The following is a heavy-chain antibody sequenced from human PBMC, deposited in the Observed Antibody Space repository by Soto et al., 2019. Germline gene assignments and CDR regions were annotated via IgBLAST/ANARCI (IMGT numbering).Heavy chain of an antibody. V-gene: IGHV1-18*01. CDR3: ARAWFGESFDI. J-gene: IGHJ3*02. D-gene: IGHD3-10*01. Sequence: ASVKVSCKASGYTFTSYGINCVRQAPGQGLEWMGWISGYNGNTNYAQMIEGRVTMTTDTSTSTAYMELRSLISDDTAVYYCARAWFGESFDIWGQGTKVTVSS. CDR1: GYTFTSYG. CDR2: ISGYNGNT.